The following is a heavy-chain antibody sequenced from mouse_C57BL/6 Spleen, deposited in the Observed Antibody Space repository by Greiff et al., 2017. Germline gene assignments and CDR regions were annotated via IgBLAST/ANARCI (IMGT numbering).Heavy chain of an antibody. Sequence: QVQLQQSGAELVRPGASVTLSCKASGYTFTDYEMHWVKQTPVHGLEWIGAIDPETGGTAYNQKFKGKAILTADKSSSTAYMELRSLTSEDSAVYYCTSPIYYYGSSYDWDYWGQGTTLTVSS. V-gene: IGHV1-15*01. J-gene: IGHJ2*01. D-gene: IGHD1-1*01. CDR2: IDPETGGT. CDR3: TSPIYYYGSSYDWDY. CDR1: GYTFTDYE.